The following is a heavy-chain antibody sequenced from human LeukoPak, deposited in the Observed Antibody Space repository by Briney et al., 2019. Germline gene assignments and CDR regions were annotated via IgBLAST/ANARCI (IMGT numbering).Heavy chain of an antibody. CDR1: GFTFDDYA. V-gene: IGHV3-9*01. J-gene: IGHJ4*02. D-gene: IGHD6-19*01. CDR2: ISWNGGSI. CDR3: AKDMGGGDRSGWYMGGY. Sequence: GRSLRLSCAASGFTFDDYAMHWVRQAPGKGLEWVSGISWNGGSIGYADSVKGRFTISRDNAKNSLYLQMNSLRAEDTALYYCAKDMGGGDRSGWYMGGYWGQGTLVTVSS.